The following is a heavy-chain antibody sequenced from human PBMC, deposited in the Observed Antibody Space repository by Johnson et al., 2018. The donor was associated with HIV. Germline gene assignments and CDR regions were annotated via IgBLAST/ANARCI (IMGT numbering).Heavy chain of an antibody. CDR1: GFTFSSYG. V-gene: IGHV3-30*02. CDR2: IRNDGSKK. D-gene: IGHD6-13*01. CDR3: ARELGYSSSNDAFDI. Sequence: QMLLVESGGGVAQPGGSLRLSCVASGFTFSSYGMHWVRQAPGKGLEWVAFIRNDGSKKYYADSVKGRFTISRDNAKNTLYLQMNSLRAEDTAVYYWARELGYSSSNDAFDIWGQGTMVTVSS. J-gene: IGHJ3*02.